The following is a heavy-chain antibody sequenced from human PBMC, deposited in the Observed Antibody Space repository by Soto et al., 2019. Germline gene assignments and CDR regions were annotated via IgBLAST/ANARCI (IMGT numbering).Heavy chain of an antibody. V-gene: IGHV3-48*01. CDR2: ISASTTSI. CDR1: GFTFRSYS. J-gene: IGHJ4*02. CDR3: ASRYCSSTSCYNYFDY. Sequence: GGSLRLSCAASGFTFRSYSMNWVRQAPGKGLDWISYISASTTSIYYADSVQGRFTISRDNSKNTLYLQMNSLRAEDTAVYYCASRYCSSTSCYNYFDYWGQGTLVTVSS. D-gene: IGHD2-2*02.